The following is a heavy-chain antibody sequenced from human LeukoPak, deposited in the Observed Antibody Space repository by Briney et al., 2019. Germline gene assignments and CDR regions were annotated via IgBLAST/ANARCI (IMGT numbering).Heavy chain of an antibody. D-gene: IGHD3-22*01. Sequence: SETLSLTCTVSGASISSYYWSWIRQPPGKGLESIGYLSYSGGTNYNPSLKSRVTISVDTSKILFSLTLNSVTAAATAVYFCARRDSSSFWYFDLWGRGTLVTVSS. CDR1: GASISSYY. CDR3: ARRDSSSFWYFDL. V-gene: IGHV4-59*08. J-gene: IGHJ2*01. CDR2: LSYSGGT.